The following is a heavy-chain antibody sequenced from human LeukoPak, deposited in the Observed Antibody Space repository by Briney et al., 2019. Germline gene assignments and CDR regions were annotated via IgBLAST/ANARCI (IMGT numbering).Heavy chain of an antibody. J-gene: IGHJ4*02. CDR2: IHHRGTT. Sequence: SETLSLTCTVPGYAIGSNYFWGWIRQPPGKGLEWIGSIHHRGTTYYNPSLKGRLTISLDTSKNQFSLNLTSVTASDTAVYYCSREIAGTTIDFWCQGRLVAVSS. V-gene: IGHV4-38-2*02. CDR3: SREIAGTTIDF. CDR1: GYAIGSNYF. D-gene: IGHD3-10*01.